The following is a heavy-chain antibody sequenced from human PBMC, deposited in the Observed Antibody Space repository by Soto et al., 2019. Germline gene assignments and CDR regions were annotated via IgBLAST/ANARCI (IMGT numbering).Heavy chain of an antibody. D-gene: IGHD7-27*01. CDR1: GYTFTSYD. CDR2: IIPIFGTA. CDR3: AKNWNWGSLVH. J-gene: IGHJ4*02. V-gene: IGHV1-69*13. Sequence: GASVKVSCKASGYTFTSYDINWVRQAPGQGLEWMGGIIPIFGTANYAQKFQGRVTITADESTSTAYMELSSLRSEDTAVYYCAKNWNWGSLVHWGQGTLVTV.